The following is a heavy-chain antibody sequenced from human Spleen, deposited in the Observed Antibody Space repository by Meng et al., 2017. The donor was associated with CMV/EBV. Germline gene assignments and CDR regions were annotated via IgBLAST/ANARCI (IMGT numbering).Heavy chain of an antibody. CDR3: ARGQGYARGTALGY. CDR1: GFAFGSYF. Sequence: KTSGFAFGSYFIHRVRQAPGQGLEWMGIINPTDGSTTYAQRFQDRVTMTRDTFATTVYLDLTDLRSGDTAVYYCARGQGYARGTALGYWGRGTLVTVSS. J-gene: IGHJ4*02. CDR2: INPTDGST. D-gene: IGHD1-1*01. V-gene: IGHV1-46*01.